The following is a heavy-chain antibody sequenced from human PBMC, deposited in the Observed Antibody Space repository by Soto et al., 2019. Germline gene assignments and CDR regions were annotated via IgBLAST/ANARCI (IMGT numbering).Heavy chain of an antibody. CDR1: GGSISSYC. CDR3: ARARSSIAARPPLDY. V-gene: IGHV4-59*01. J-gene: IGHJ4*02. CDR2: IYYSGST. D-gene: IGHD6-6*01. Sequence: SETLCLTCTVAGGSISSYCWSWIRQPPGKGLEWIGYIYYSGSTNYNPSLKSRVTISVDTSKNQFSLRAEDTAVYYCARARSSIAARPPLDYWGQGTLVTVSS.